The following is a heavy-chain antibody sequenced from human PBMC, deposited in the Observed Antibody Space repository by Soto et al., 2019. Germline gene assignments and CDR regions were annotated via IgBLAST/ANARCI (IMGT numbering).Heavy chain of an antibody. V-gene: IGHV4-39*01. J-gene: IGHJ5*02. CDR3: ARHLMATVTRWFDP. D-gene: IGHD4-17*01. CDR2: IYYTGST. CDR1: GGSISSSSYY. Sequence: QLQLQESGPGLVKPSETLSLTCTVSGGSISSSSYYWGWIRQPPGKGLEWIGTIYYTGSTYYNPSLKSRVTISVDTSKNQFSLKLSSVTAADTAVYYCARHLMATVTRWFDPWGRGTLVTVSS.